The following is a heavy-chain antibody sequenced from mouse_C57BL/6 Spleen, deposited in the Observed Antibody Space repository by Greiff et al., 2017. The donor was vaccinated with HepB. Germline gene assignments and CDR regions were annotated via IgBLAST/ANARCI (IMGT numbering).Heavy chain of an antibody. CDR3: ARRGYGNGYFDY. CDR1: GFTFSSYA. CDR2: ISDGGSYT. J-gene: IGHJ2*01. Sequence: EVKLMESGGGLVKPGGSLKLSCAASGFTFSSYAMSWVRQTPEKRLEWVATISDGGSYTYYPDNVKGRFTISRDNAKNNLYLQMSHLKSEDTAMYYCARRGYGNGYFDYWGQGTTLTVSS. D-gene: IGHD2-1*01. V-gene: IGHV5-4*03.